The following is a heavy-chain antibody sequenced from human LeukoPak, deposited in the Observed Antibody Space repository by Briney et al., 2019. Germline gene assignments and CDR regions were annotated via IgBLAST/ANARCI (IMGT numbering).Heavy chain of an antibody. CDR3: ARDSKEVVTAGNAFDI. CDR2: IIPILGIA. J-gene: IGHJ3*02. V-gene: IGHV1-69*04. D-gene: IGHD3-22*01. CDR1: GYTFTGYY. Sequence: ASVKVSCKASGYTFTGYYMHWVRQAPGQGLEWMGRIIPILGIANYAQKFQGRVTITADKSTSTAYMELSSLRAEDTAVYYCARDSKEVVTAGNAFDIWGQGTLITVSS.